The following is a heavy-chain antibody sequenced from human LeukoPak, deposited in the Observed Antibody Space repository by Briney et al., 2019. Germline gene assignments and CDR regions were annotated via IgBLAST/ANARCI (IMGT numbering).Heavy chain of an antibody. J-gene: IGHJ3*02. CDR2: IKQDGSDK. CDR3: ARDSIPGYDSSGYMVAFDI. D-gene: IGHD3-22*01. CDR1: GFPFSSFY. V-gene: IGHV3-7*05. Sequence: PGGSLRLSCAASGFPFSSFYMSWVRQAPGKGLEWVANIKQDGSDKYYVDSVKGRFTISRDNAKNSLYLQMNSLRAEDTAVYYCARDSIPGYDSSGYMVAFDIWGQGTMVTVSS.